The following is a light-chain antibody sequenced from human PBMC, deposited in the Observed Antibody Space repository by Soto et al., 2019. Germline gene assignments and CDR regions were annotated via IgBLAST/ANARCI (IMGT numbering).Light chain of an antibody. CDR3: QQYNNVPPIT. J-gene: IGKJ5*01. CDR2: GAS. CDR1: QSVSSN. V-gene: IGKV3-15*01. Sequence: EIVMTQSPATLSVSPGERSTLSCMASQSVSSNLAWYQQKPGQAPRLLIYGASTRATGIPARFSGSGSGTEFTLTISILQSEDFAVYYCQQYNNVPPITFGQGRRLEFK.